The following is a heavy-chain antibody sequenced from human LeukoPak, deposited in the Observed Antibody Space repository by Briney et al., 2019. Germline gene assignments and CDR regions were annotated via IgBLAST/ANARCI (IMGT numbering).Heavy chain of an antibody. D-gene: IGHD3-16*02. V-gene: IGHV3-30*18. J-gene: IGHJ3*02. CDR1: GFTFSSYG. CDR3: ANFYQGPDDAFDI. CDR2: ISYDGSNK. Sequence: GRSLRLSCAASGFTFSSYGMHWVRQAPGKGLEWVAVISYDGSNKYYADSVKGRFTISRDNSKDTLYLQMNSLRAEDTAVYYCANFYQGPDDAFDIWGQGTMVTVSS.